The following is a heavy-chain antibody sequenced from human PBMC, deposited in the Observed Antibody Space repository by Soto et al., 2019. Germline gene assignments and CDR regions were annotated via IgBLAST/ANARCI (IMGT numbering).Heavy chain of an antibody. CDR2: IYYSGST. D-gene: IGHD3-3*01. Sequence: QVQLQESGPGLVKPSQTLSLTCTVSGGSISSGGYYWSWIRQHPGKGLEWIGYIYYSGSTYYNPSLKSRVTISVDTSKNQFSLKLSSVTAADTTVYYCATQRGNYDFWSGTWFDPWGQGTLVTVSS. CDR1: GGSISSGGYY. CDR3: ATQRGNYDFWSGTWFDP. V-gene: IGHV4-31*03. J-gene: IGHJ5*02.